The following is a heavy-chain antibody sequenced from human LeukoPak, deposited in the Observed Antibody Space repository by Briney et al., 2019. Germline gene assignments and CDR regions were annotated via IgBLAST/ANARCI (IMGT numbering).Heavy chain of an antibody. Sequence: SETLSLTCTVSGGSISSGGYYWSWIRQHPGKGLEWIGYIYYSGSTYYNPSLKSRVTISVDTSKNQFSLKLSSVTAADTAVYYCARGDGYNHYFDYWGQGTLVTVSS. J-gene: IGHJ4*02. CDR3: ARGDGYNHYFDY. V-gene: IGHV4-31*03. CDR2: IYYSGST. D-gene: IGHD5-24*01. CDR1: GGSISSGGYY.